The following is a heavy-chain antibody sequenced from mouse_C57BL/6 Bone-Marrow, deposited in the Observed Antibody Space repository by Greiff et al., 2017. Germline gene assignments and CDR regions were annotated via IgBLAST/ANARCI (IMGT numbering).Heavy chain of an antibody. D-gene: IGHD3-1*01. CDR2: ISDGGSYT. V-gene: IGHV5-4*03. J-gene: IGHJ2*01. Sequence: EVKLMESGGGLVKPGGSLKLSCAASGFTFSSYAMSWVRQTPEKRLEWVATISDGGSYTYYPGNVKGRFTISRDNAKNNLYLQMSHLKSEDTAMYYCARRGLHLDYFDYWGQGTTLTVSS. CDR1: GFTFSSYA. CDR3: ARRGLHLDYFDY.